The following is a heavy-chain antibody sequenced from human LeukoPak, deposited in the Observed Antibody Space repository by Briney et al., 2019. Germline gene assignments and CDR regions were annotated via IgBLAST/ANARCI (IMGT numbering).Heavy chain of an antibody. CDR1: GFTVSSNY. CDR2: IYSGNST. D-gene: IGHD4-17*01. J-gene: IGHJ4*02. Sequence: GGSLRLSCAASGFTVSSNYMSWVRQAPGKGLEWVSVIYSGNSTYYADSVKGRFTISRDNSKNTLYLQMNSLRAEDTAVYYCARGGADYVIGYWGQGTLVTVSS. CDR3: ARGGADYVIGY. V-gene: IGHV3-53*01.